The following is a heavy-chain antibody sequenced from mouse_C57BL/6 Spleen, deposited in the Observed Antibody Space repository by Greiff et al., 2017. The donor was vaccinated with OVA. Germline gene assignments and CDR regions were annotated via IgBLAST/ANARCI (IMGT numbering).Heavy chain of an antibody. D-gene: IGHD2-3*01. Sequence: ESGPGLVKPSQSLSLTCSVTGYSITSGYYWNWIRQFPGNKLEWMGYISYDGSNNYNPSLKNRISITRDTSKNQFFLKLNSVTTEDTATYYCAREGEYDGYPWYFDYWGQGTTLTVSS. J-gene: IGHJ2*01. CDR3: AREGEYDGYPWYFDY. CDR2: ISYDGSN. V-gene: IGHV3-6*01. CDR1: GYSITSGYY.